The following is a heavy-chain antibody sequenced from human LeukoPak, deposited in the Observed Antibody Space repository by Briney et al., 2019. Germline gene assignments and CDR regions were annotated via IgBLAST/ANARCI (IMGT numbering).Heavy chain of an antibody. V-gene: IGHV4-34*01. CDR1: GGSFSGYY. Sequence: PSETLSLTCAVYGGSFSGYYWSWIRQPPGKGLEWIGEINHSGSTNYNPSLKSRVTISVDTSKNQFSLKLSSVTAADTAVYYCARDRQLGFDPWGQGTLVTVSS. CDR3: ARDRQLGFDP. J-gene: IGHJ5*02. CDR2: INHSGST. D-gene: IGHD6-13*01.